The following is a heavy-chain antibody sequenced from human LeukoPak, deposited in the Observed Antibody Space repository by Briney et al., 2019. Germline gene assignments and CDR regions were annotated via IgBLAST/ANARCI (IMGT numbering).Heavy chain of an antibody. CDR2: ISGSGGST. Sequence: GGSLRLSCAASGFTFSSYAMSWVRQAPGKGLEWVSAISGSGGSTYYADSVKGRFTISRDNSKNTQYLQMNSLRAEDTAVYYCAKDMVRGVIIGWFDPWGQGTLVTVSS. CDR1: GFTFSSYA. V-gene: IGHV3-23*01. CDR3: AKDMVRGVIIGWFDP. J-gene: IGHJ5*02. D-gene: IGHD3-10*01.